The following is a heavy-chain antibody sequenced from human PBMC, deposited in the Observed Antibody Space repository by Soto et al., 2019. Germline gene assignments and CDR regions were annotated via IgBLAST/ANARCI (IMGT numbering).Heavy chain of an antibody. CDR3: ARAFSSSGSLYYFDY. CDR2: ISYDGSNK. D-gene: IGHD1-26*01. Sequence: GGSLRLSCAASGFTFSSYAMHWVRQAPGKGLEWVAVISYDGSNKYYADSVKGRFTISRDNSKNALYLQMNSLRAEDTAVYYCARAFSSSGSLYYFDYWGQGTLVTVSS. CDR1: GFTFSSYA. J-gene: IGHJ4*02. V-gene: IGHV3-30-3*01.